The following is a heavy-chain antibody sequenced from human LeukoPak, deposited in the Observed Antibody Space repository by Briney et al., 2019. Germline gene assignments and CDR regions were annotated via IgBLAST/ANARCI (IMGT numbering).Heavy chain of an antibody. CDR1: GFTFDDYT. J-gene: IGHJ6*03. V-gene: IGHV3-43*01. CDR2: ISWDGGST. CDR3: AKALYYYYYMDV. Sequence: PGGSLRLSCAASGFTFDDYTMHWVRQAPGKGLEWVSLISWDGGSTYYADSVKGRFTISRDNSKNPLYLQMNSLRTEDTALYYCAKALYYYYYMDVWGKGTTVTVSS.